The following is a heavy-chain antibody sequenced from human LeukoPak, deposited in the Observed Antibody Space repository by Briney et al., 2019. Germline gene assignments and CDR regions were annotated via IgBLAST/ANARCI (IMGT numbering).Heavy chain of an antibody. V-gene: IGHV4-31*03. D-gene: IGHD2-2*01. CDR3: ARSTAAMHAFDI. CDR1: GGSISSGGYY. CDR2: IYYSGST. Sequence: PSETLSVTCTVSGGSISSGGYYWSWIRQHPGKGLEWIGYIYYSGSTYYNPSLKSRVTISVDTSKNQFSLKLSSVTAADTAVYYCARSTAAMHAFDIWGQGTMVTVSS. J-gene: IGHJ3*02.